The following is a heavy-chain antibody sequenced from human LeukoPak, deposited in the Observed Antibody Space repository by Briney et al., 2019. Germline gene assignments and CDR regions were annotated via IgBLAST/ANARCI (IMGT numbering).Heavy chain of an antibody. CDR2: ISGSGGST. CDR1: GFTFSSYA. D-gene: IGHD3-10*01. V-gene: IGHV3-23*01. Sequence: PGGSLRLSCAASGFTFSSYAMSWVRQAPGKGLEGVSAISGSGGSTYYADSVTGRFTISRDNSKNTLYLQMNSLRAEDTAVYYCAKDGTMVRGVIPFDYWGQGTLVTVSS. CDR3: AKDGTMVRGVIPFDY. J-gene: IGHJ4*02.